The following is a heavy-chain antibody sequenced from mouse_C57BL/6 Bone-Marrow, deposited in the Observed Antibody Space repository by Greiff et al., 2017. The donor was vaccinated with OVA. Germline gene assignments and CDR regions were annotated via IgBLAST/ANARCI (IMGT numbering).Heavy chain of an antibody. CDR1: GYTFTDYD. Sequence: QVQLQQSGAELVRPGASVTLSCKASGYTFTDYDMHWVKQTPVHGLEWIGAIDPESGGTAYTQKFKGKAILTADKSSSTAYMELRSLTSEDSAVYYCTRSYSNYEGFDYWGQGTTLMVSS. V-gene: IGHV1-15*01. J-gene: IGHJ2*01. CDR3: TRSYSNYEGFDY. CDR2: IDPESGGT. D-gene: IGHD2-5*01.